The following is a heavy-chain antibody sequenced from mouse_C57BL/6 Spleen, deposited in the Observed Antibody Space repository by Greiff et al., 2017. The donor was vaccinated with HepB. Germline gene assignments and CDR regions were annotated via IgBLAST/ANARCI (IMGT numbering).Heavy chain of an antibody. CDR3: ARSGYSYAMDY. CDR1: GYTFTAYY. D-gene: IGHD2-3*01. V-gene: IGHV1-75*01. J-gene: IGHJ4*01. Sequence: QVQLQHSGPELVKPGASVKLSCKASGYTFTAYYINWVKQRPGQGLGWIGWIFPGSGSTYYNEKFKGKATLTVDKSSSPAYMLLSSLTSEDSAVYCGARSGYSYAMDYWGQGTSVTVSS. CDR2: IFPGSGST.